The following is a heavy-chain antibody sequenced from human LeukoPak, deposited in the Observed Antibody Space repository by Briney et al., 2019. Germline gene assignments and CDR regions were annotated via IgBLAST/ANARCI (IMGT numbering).Heavy chain of an antibody. J-gene: IGHJ4*02. D-gene: IGHD6-19*01. Sequence: PGGSLRLSCAASGFTFSSYAMSWVRQAPGKGLEWVSAISGSGGSTYYADSVKGRFTISRDNSRNTLYLQMNSLRAEDTAVYYCAKDIAVAGKGDYWGQGTLVTVSS. CDR1: GFTFSSYA. V-gene: IGHV3-23*01. CDR2: ISGSGGST. CDR3: AKDIAVAGKGDY.